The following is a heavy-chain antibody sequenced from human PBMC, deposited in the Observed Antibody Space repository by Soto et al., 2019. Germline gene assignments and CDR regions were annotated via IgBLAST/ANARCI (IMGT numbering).Heavy chain of an antibody. CDR1: GFTFSSHG. V-gene: IGHV3-23*01. Sequence: EVQLLASGGGLVQPGGSLSLSCAASGFTFSSHGMSWVRQAPGKGLEWVAAISGGGATTNHADSVKGRFTISRDKSKNTLFLQMYNLRAEGRAVYDCAKRSCSGHCGSFDSWGQGTLVTV. CDR3: AKRSCSGHCGSFDS. J-gene: IGHJ4*02. CDR2: ISGGGATT. D-gene: IGHD2-21*02.